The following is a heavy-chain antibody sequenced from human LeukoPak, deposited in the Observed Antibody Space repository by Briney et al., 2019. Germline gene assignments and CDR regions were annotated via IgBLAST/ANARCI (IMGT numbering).Heavy chain of an antibody. D-gene: IGHD6-19*01. CDR3: ARVLSGWYRYYYYYMDV. CDR2: ISSSSSTI. Sequence: PGGSLRLSCAASGFTFSSYSMNWVRQAPGKGLEWVSYISSSSSTIYYADSVKGRFTISRVNAKNSLYLQMNSLRAEDTAVYYCARVLSGWYRYYYYYMDVWGKGTTVTISS. CDR1: GFTFSSYS. V-gene: IGHV3-48*04. J-gene: IGHJ6*03.